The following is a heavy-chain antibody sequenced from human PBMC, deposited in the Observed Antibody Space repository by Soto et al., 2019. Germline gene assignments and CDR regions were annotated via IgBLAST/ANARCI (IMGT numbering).Heavy chain of an antibody. CDR2: ISQDGDNK. CDR1: GFTFNTYG. CDR3: GVFGVIREGFDP. Sequence: QVHLVESGGGVVQPGRSLRLSCAASGFTFNTYGMHWVRQAPGKGLEWVTAISQDGDNKYYADSVKGRFIVSRDNSKSMVFLQMNGLRAEDTAVYYCGVFGVIREGFDPWGQGTLVTVSS. D-gene: IGHD3-3*01. J-gene: IGHJ5*02. V-gene: IGHV3-30*03.